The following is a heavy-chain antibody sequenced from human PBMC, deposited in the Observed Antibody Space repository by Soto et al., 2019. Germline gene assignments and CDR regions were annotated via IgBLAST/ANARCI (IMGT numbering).Heavy chain of an antibody. Sequence: GGSLRLSCAASGFSFSSCEMSWVRQAPGKGLEWVSYISGSGTSTQYSDSVKGRFTISRDNAKNSLHLQMNSLGAEDTAVYYCASKIVTPGYHYYDYWGQGTLVTFSS. D-gene: IGHD3-9*01. CDR1: GFSFSSCE. V-gene: IGHV3-48*03. CDR2: ISGSGTST. J-gene: IGHJ4*02. CDR3: ASKIVTPGYHYYDY.